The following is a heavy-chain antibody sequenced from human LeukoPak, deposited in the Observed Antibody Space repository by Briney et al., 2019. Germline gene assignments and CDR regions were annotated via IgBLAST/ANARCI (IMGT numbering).Heavy chain of an antibody. V-gene: IGHV4-30-2*01. CDR1: GGSISSGGYS. Sequence: PSQTLSLTCAASGGSISSGGYSWSWIRQPPGKGLEWIGYIYHSGSTYYNPSLKSRVTISVDRSKNQFSLKLSSVTAADTAVYYCARDLMGYFDYWGQGTLVTVSS. CDR3: ARDLMGYFDY. CDR2: IYHSGST. J-gene: IGHJ4*02.